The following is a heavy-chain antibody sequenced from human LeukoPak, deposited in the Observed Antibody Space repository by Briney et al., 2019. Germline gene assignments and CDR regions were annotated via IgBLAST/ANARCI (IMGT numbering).Heavy chain of an antibody. Sequence: GGSLRLSCAASGFTFSSYSMNWVRQAPGKGLEWVSCISSSSSTIYYADSVKGRFTISRDNAKNSLYLQMNSLRAEDTAVYYCARDGHSLGYFDYWGQGTLVTVSS. D-gene: IGHD5-18*01. CDR3: ARDGHSLGYFDY. J-gene: IGHJ4*02. CDR1: GFTFSSYS. V-gene: IGHV3-48*01. CDR2: ISSSSSTI.